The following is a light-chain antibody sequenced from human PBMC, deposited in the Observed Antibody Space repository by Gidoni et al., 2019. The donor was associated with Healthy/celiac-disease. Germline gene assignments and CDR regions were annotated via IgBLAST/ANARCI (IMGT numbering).Light chain of an antibody. CDR3: QQYDNLPPLT. Sequence: DIQLTHSPSSLSASVGDRVTITCQASQDISNYLNWYQQKPGKAPKLLIYDASNLETGVPSRFSGSGSGTDFTFTISSLQPEDIETYYCQQYDNLPPLTFGGGTKVEIK. J-gene: IGKJ4*01. V-gene: IGKV1-33*01. CDR1: QDISNY. CDR2: DAS.